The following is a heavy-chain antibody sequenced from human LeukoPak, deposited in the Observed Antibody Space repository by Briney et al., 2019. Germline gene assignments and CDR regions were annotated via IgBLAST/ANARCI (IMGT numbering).Heavy chain of an antibody. Sequence: SETLSLTCTVSGGSISSSSYYWGWIRQPPGKGLEWIGSIYYSGSTYYNPSLKSRVTISVDTSKNQFSLKLSSVTAADTAVSYCARGRGSYVNWFDPWGQGTLVTVSS. D-gene: IGHD3-16*01. CDR1: GGSISSSSYY. V-gene: IGHV4-39*01. J-gene: IGHJ5*02. CDR2: IYYSGST. CDR3: ARGRGSYVNWFDP.